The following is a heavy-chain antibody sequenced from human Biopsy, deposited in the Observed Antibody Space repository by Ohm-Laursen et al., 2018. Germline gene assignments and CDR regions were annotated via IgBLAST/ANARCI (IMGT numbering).Heavy chain of an antibody. V-gene: IGHV4-31*01. CDR3: ARGDYFDSNGYFWFDP. Sequence: TLSLTCTVSGGSISSGGSFWSWIRQRPGRGLEWIGHIFHSANTYYNPSLKNLITISGDTSKNQFSLKLNSVTAADTAVYYCARGDYFDSNGYFWFDPWGQGTLVTVSS. J-gene: IGHJ5*02. CDR1: GGSISSGGSF. CDR2: IFHSANT. D-gene: IGHD3-22*01.